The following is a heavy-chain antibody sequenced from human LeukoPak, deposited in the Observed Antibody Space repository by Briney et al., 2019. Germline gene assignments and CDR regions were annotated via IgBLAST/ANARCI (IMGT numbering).Heavy chain of an antibody. CDR1: GYSFTSYW. Sequence: GESLKISCKGSGYSFTSYWIGWVRQMPGKGLEWMGIIYPGDSDTRYSPSFQGQVTISADKSISTAYLQWSSLKASDTAVYYCARLLEVYSSSWYWFYWGQGTLVTVSS. CDR2: IYPGDSDT. CDR3: ARLLEVYSSSWYWFY. V-gene: IGHV5-51*01. J-gene: IGHJ4*02. D-gene: IGHD6-13*01.